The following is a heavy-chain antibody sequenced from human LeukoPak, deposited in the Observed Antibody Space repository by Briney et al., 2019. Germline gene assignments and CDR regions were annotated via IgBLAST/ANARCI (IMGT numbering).Heavy chain of an antibody. D-gene: IGHD6-13*01. Sequence: PGGSLRLSCAASGFTLSSYWMHWVRQAPGKGLVWVSRINSDGSSTTYADSVKGRFTISRDNAKNTLYQQMNSLRAEDTGVYYCARIASHSSSWYDGGYWGQGTLVTVFS. CDR1: GFTLSSYW. V-gene: IGHV3-74*01. CDR2: INSDGSST. J-gene: IGHJ4*02. CDR3: ARIASHSSSWYDGGY.